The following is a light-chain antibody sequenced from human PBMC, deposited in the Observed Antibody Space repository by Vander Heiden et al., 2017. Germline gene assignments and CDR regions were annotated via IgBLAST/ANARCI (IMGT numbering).Light chain of an antibody. J-gene: IGKJ1*01. V-gene: IGKV1-12*01. CDR2: GAS. Sequence: DIQMTQSPSSVSAYVGDRVTITCRASQNINNWLAWYQQKPRKAPKFLISGASSLQSGVPSRFSASGSGTYFTLTITSLQPEDFATYYCLQDYTFPWTLGQGTKVEVK. CDR3: LQDYTFPWT. CDR1: QNINNW.